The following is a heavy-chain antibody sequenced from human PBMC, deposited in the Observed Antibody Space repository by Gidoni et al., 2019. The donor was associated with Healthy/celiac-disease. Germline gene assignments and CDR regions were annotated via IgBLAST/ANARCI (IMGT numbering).Heavy chain of an antibody. CDR2: IKQDGSEK. V-gene: IGHV3-7*04. CDR3: ARAPYSGSYPDAFDI. D-gene: IGHD1-26*01. CDR1: GFTFSSYW. J-gene: IGHJ3*02. Sequence: EVQLVESGGGLVQPGGSLRLSCAASGFTFSSYWMSWVRQAPGKGLEWVANIKQDGSEKYYVDSVKGRFTISRDNAKNSLYLQMNSLRAEDTAVYYCARAPYSGSYPDAFDIWGQGTMVTVSS.